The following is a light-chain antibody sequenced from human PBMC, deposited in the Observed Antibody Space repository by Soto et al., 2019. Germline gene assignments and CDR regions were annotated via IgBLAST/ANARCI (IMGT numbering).Light chain of an antibody. CDR3: MQRLQTPYT. J-gene: IGKJ2*01. V-gene: IGKV2-28*01. CDR1: QSLLYSNGYNF. CDR2: LGS. Sequence: DIVMTQSPLSLPATPGEPASISCRSSQSLLYSNGYNFLDWYLQKPGQSPQLLIYLGSDRASGVPDRFSGSGSRTDFTLKISRVEAEDVGVYYCMQRLQTPYTFGQGTKLEIK.